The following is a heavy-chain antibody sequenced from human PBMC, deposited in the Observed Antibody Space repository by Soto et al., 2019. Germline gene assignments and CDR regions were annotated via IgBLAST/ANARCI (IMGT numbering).Heavy chain of an antibody. CDR1: SFTFSNAW. J-gene: IGHJ6*02. CDR3: TDGLDV. V-gene: IGHV3-15*07. CDR2: ITSKNNGGTT. Sequence: EVQLVESGGGLVKPGGSLRLSCAASSFTFSNAWMSWVRQAPGKGLEWVGRITSKNNGGTTDYAAPVKDRFIISRDDSENTLCLQMNSLKTEDTAVYFCTDGLDVWVQGTTVTVSS.